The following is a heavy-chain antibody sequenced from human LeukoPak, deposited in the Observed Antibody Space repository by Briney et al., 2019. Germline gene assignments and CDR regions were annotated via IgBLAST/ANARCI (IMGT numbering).Heavy chain of an antibody. Sequence: SVEVSCKASGYTFTSYGISWVRQAPGQGLEWMGGIIPIFGTANYAQKFQGRVTITADESTSTAYMELSSLRSEDTAVYYCASGEEGSSSWYFDYWGQGTLVTVSS. CDR3: ASGEEGSSSWYFDY. V-gene: IGHV1-69*13. J-gene: IGHJ4*02. CDR1: GYTFTSYG. CDR2: IIPIFGTA. D-gene: IGHD6-13*01.